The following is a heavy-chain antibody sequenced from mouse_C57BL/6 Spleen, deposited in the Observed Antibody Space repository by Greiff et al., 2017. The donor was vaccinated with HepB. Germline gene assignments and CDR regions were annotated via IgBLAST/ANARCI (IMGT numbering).Heavy chain of an antibody. Sequence: VQLVESGPELVKPGASVKISCKASGYAFSSSWMNWVKQRPGKGLEWIGRIYPGDGDTNYNGKFKGKATLTADKSSSTAYMQLSSLTSEDSAVYFCARGGDLLLLAWFAYWGQGTLVTVSA. CDR2: IYPGDGDT. V-gene: IGHV1-82*01. D-gene: IGHD1-1*01. J-gene: IGHJ3*01. CDR1: GYAFSSSW. CDR3: ARGGDLLLLAWFAY.